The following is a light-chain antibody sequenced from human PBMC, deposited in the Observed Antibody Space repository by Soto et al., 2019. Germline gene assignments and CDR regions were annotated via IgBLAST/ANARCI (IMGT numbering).Light chain of an antibody. Sequence: QSALTQPRSVSGSPGQSVTIFCTGTNSDLGGYDYVSWYQQHPGKAPKLMIYDVSQRPSEVPDRFSGSKAGKTASLTSSGLQSEDEGDYYCCSFAGGSTLYGFGTGTKVTVL. CDR3: CSFAGGSTLYG. CDR1: NSDLGGYDY. J-gene: IGLJ1*01. CDR2: DVS. V-gene: IGLV2-11*01.